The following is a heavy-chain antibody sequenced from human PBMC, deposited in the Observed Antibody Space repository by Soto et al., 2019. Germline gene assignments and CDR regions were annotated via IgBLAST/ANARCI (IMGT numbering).Heavy chain of an antibody. CDR3: ASAGYYDSSGYRWWDY. CDR2: ISYDGSNK. J-gene: IGHJ4*02. CDR1: GFTFSSYA. Sequence: GGSLRLSCAASGFTFSSYAMHWVRQAPGKGLEWVAVISYDGSNKYYADSVKGRFTISRDNPKNTLYLQMNSLRAEDTAVYYCASAGYYDSSGYRWWDYWSKGTLVTVSS. V-gene: IGHV3-30-3*01. D-gene: IGHD3-22*01.